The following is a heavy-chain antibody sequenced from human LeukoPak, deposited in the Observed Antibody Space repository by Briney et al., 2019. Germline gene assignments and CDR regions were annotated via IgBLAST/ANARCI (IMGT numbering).Heavy chain of an antibody. V-gene: IGHV1-69*13. CDR3: ASLKRNLEWLPSPYYYYYYYMDV. Sequence: GASVKVSCKASGGTFSSYAISWVRQAPGQGLEWMGGIIPIFGTANYAQKFQGRVTITADESTSTAYMELSSLRSEDTAVYYCASLKRNLEWLPSPYYYYYYYMDVWGKGITVTVSS. CDR2: IIPIFGTA. CDR1: GGTFSSYA. J-gene: IGHJ6*03. D-gene: IGHD3-3*01.